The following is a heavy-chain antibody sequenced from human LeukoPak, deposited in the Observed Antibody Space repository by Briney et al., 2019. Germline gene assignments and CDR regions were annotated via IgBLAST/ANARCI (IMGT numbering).Heavy chain of an antibody. J-gene: IGHJ4*02. D-gene: IGHD3-22*01. Sequence: GESLKISCKSSGYSFTNYWIGWVRQMPGKGLEWMGIIYPDDSDTRYSPPFQGQVTISADKSISTVYLQWNILKASDTAMYYCARPLSGGYNFDYWGQGTLVTVSS. CDR3: ARPLSGGYNFDY. CDR2: IYPDDSDT. CDR1: GYSFTNYW. V-gene: IGHV5-51*01.